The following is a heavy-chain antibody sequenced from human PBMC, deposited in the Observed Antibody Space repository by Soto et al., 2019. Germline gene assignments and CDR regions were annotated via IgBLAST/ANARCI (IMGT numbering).Heavy chain of an antibody. CDR1: GGSFSGYY. J-gene: IGHJ5*02. Sequence: PSETLSLTCAVYGGSFSGYYWSWIRQPPGKGLEWIGEINHSGSTNYNPSLKSRVTISVDTSKNRFSLKLSSVTAADTAVYYCARGRYNRVTMVVNWFDPWGQGTLVTVSS. CDR2: INHSGST. V-gene: IGHV4-34*01. CDR3: ARGRYNRVTMVVNWFDP. D-gene: IGHD3-10*01.